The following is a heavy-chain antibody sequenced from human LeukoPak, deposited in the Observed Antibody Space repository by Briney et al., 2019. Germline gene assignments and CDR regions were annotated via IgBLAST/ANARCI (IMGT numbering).Heavy chain of an antibody. Sequence: SVKVSCTASGGTFSSYAISWVRQAPRQGLEWMGGIIPIFGTANYAQKFQGRVTITADESTSTAYMELSSLRSEDTAVYYCAVLGYCSSTSCYDPQNWFDPWGQGTLVTVSS. CDR1: GGTFSSYA. J-gene: IGHJ5*02. CDR2: IIPIFGTA. CDR3: AVLGYCSSTSCYDPQNWFDP. V-gene: IGHV1-69*13. D-gene: IGHD2-2*01.